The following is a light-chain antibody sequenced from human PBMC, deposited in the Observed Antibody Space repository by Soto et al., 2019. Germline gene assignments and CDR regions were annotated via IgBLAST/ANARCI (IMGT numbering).Light chain of an antibody. CDR3: QQYYNSGT. Sequence: DIVMTQSPDSLAVSLGERATINCKSSQSILYSSNNKNYLAWYQQKPGQPPKLLIYWASTREFGVPDRFSGSGSGTDFTLTITSPQPEDVAVYYCQQYYNSGTFGQGTKVEI. CDR1: QSILYSSNNKNY. CDR2: WAS. V-gene: IGKV4-1*01. J-gene: IGKJ1*01.